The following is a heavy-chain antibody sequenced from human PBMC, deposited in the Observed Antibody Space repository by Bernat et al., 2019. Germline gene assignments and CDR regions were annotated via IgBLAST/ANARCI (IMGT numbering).Heavy chain of an antibody. CDR2: IWYDGSNK. J-gene: IGHJ3*02. V-gene: IGHV3-33*01. CDR3: ARDQPPWRAFDI. Sequence: QVQLVESGGGVVQPGRSLRLSCAASGFTFSSYGMHWVRQAPGKGLEWVAVIWYDGSNKYYADSVKGRFTISRDNSKNTLYLQMNSLRAEDTAVYYCARDQPPWRAFDIWGQGTMVTVSS. D-gene: IGHD1-14*01. CDR1: GFTFSSYG.